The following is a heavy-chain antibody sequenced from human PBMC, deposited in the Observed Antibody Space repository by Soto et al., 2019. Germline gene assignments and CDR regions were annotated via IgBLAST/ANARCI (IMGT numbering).Heavy chain of an antibody. V-gene: IGHV1-18*01. D-gene: IGHD2-21*01. CDR3: ARDGTYPDCWYFDH. Sequence: QVQLVQSGAEVKKRGASVKVSCKASGYMFNSYGMSWLRQAPGQGLEWIGWISGYNGKTDLAQKFQGSVTMTTEASSSTVYMELTSRRFDDKALYYCARDGTYPDCWYFDHWGQGTLVTVPS. J-gene: IGHJ4*02. CDR2: ISGYNGKT. CDR1: GYMFNSYG.